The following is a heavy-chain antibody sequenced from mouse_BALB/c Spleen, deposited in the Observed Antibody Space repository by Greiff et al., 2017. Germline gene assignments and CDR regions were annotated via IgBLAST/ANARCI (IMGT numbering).Heavy chain of an antibody. CDR1: GYTFTSYW. CDR2: INPSTGYT. J-gene: IGHJ1*01. Sequence: QVQLQQSGAELAKPGASVMMSCKASGYTFTSYWMHWVKQRPGQGLEWIGYINPSTGYTEYNQKFKDKATLTADKSSSTAYMQLSSLTSEDSAVYYCARYGPWYFDVWGAGTTVTVSS. CDR3: ARYGPWYFDV. V-gene: IGHV1-7*01. D-gene: IGHD1-1*02.